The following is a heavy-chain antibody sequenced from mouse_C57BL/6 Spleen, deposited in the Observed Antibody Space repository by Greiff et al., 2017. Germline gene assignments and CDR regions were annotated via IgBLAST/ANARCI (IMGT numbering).Heavy chain of an antibody. CDR2: INPGSGGT. Sequence: VQLQQSGAELVRPGASVKVSCKASGYAFTNYLIAWVKQRPGQGLVWIGVINPGSGGTNYTEKFKGKATLTADKSSSTAYMQRSSLTSEDSAVYFGAHITTVVGGDWYVDVWGTGTTVTVSS. D-gene: IGHD1-1*01. V-gene: IGHV1-54*01. CDR1: GYAFTNYL. J-gene: IGHJ1*03. CDR3: AHITTVVGGDWYVDV.